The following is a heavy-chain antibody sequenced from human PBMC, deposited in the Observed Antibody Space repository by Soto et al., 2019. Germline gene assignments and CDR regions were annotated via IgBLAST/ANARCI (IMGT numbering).Heavy chain of an antibody. CDR3: ASSPEFSGSGDGIPPDPSHGMDV. CDR2: INPSGGIT. V-gene: IGHV1-46*01. J-gene: IGHJ6*02. Sequence: QMQLVQSGAEVKRPGASVRVSCKSSGYTFTSFYIHWVRQAPGQGLEWMGIINPSGGITNFAQRFQGRVTRTRDMATNTQYMELRSLKSDDTAVYYCASSPEFSGSGDGIPPDPSHGMDVWGQGTTVTVS. CDR1: GYTFTSFY. D-gene: IGHD6-25*01.